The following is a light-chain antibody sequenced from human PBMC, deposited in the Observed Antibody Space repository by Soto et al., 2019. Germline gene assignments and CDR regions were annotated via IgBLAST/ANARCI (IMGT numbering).Light chain of an antibody. CDR3: QQYNNRPPIT. CDR2: GAS. V-gene: IGKV3D-15*01. J-gene: IGKJ5*01. CDR1: QSVGSN. Sequence: EIGLTQSPFTVSVSPGERATLSCRASQSVGSNLAWYQQRPGQAPRLLIYGASTRATGVPVRFSGSGSGTEFTLTISGLQSEDFGVYFCQQYNNRPPITFGQGTRLEIK.